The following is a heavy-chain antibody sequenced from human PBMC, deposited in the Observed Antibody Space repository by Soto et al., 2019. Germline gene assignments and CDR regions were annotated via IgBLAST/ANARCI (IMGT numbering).Heavy chain of an antibody. CDR3: ARLTEAVTTFVY. Sequence: RALRISCEASGCSLSTFWRSWVRQKPGKGLEWVASINQDGSVKHYVDSVRGRFTISRDNAKNSLFLQMNSLSAEDTAVYYCARLTEAVTTFVYWGQGTPVTVSS. J-gene: IGHJ4*02. CDR1: GCSLSTFW. V-gene: IGHV3-7*03. CDR2: INQDGSVK. D-gene: IGHD1-1*01.